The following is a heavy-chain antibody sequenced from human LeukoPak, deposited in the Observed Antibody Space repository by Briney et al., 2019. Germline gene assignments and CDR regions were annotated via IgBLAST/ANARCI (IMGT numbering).Heavy chain of an antibody. CDR1: GFTFSDYW. CDR2: IKEDGSDK. D-gene: IGHD6-6*01. Sequence: GGSLRLSCAVSGFTFSDYWMTWVRQAPGRRLEWVANIKEDGSDKQYVDSVQGRFTISRDNAENSLHLQMNSLRAEDTAVYYCATIAARPSYYFDYWGQGTLVTVSS. CDR3: ATIAARPSYYFDY. V-gene: IGHV3-7*01. J-gene: IGHJ4*02.